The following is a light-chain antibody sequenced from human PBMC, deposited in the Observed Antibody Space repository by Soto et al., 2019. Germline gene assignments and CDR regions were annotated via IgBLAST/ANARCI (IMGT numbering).Light chain of an antibody. V-gene: IGKV3-15*01. J-gene: IGKJ2*01. Sequence: EIVMTQSPATLSVSPGERATLSCRASQSIATHLAWYQQKPGQTPRLLIYGASTRATGVPARFSGSGSGTEFTLTISSLQSEDFAVYYCQQYDTWPPHTFGHGTRLEIK. CDR1: QSIATH. CDR3: QQYDTWPPHT. CDR2: GAS.